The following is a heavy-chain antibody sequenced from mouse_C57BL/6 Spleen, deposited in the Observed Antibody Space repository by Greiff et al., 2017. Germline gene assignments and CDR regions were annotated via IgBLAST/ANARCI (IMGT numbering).Heavy chain of an antibody. Sequence: EVMLVESGGGLVKPGGSLKLSCAASGFTFSSYAMSWVRQTPEKRLEWVATISDGGNYTYYPDNVKGRFTISRDHAKNNLYLQMSHLKSEDTAMYYCARDSYGNYPYWYFDVWGTGTTVTVSS. D-gene: IGHD2-1*01. CDR1: GFTFSSYA. J-gene: IGHJ1*03. CDR2: ISDGGNYT. CDR3: ARDSYGNYPYWYFDV. V-gene: IGHV5-4*01.